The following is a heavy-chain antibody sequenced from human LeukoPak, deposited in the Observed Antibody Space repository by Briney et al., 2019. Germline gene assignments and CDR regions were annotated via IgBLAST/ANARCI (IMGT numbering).Heavy chain of an antibody. V-gene: IGHV3-7*03. J-gene: IGHJ6*02. CDR3: XRXXGLDV. CDR1: GFTFSSYW. CDR2: INHNGNVN. Sequence: PGGSLRLSCAASGFTFSSYWMNWARQAPGKGLEWVATINHNGNVNYYVDSVKGRFTISRDNAKNSLYLQMSNLRAEDTAVYFFXRXXGLDVWGQGATVTVSS.